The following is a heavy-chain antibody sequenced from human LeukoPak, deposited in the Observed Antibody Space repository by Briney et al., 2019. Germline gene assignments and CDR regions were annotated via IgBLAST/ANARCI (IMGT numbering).Heavy chain of an antibody. D-gene: IGHD5-24*01. J-gene: IGHJ4*02. V-gene: IGHV1-18*01. CDR2: ISAYNGNT. CDR1: GYTFTSYG. Sequence: ASVKVSCKASGYTFTSYGISWVRQAPGQGLEWMGWISAYNGNTNYAQKFQGRVTMTRDTSTSTVYMELSSLRSEDTAVYYCARYQSLEMATGGRYFDYCGQGTLVTVSS. CDR3: ARYQSLEMATGGRYFDY.